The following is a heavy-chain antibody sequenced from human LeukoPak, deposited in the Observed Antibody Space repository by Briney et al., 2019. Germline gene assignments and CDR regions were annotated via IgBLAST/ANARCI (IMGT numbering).Heavy chain of an antibody. CDR1: GGSISSSSYY. CDR3: ARGGVYQLPYYYYYYYMDV. D-gene: IGHD2-2*01. V-gene: IGHV4-39*07. Sequence: SETLSLTCTVSGGSISSSSYYWGWIRQPPGKGLEWIGSIYYSGSTNYNPSLKSRVTISVDTSKNQFSLKLSSVTAADTAVYYCARGGVYQLPYYYYYYYMDVWGKGTTVTVSS. CDR2: IYYSGST. J-gene: IGHJ6*03.